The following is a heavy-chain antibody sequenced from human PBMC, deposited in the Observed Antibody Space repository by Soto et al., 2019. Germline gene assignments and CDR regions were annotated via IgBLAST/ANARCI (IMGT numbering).Heavy chain of an antibody. CDR2: ISWNSGSI. Sequence: GGSLRLSCAASGFTFSSYAMSWVRQAPGKGLEWVSGISWNSGSIGYADSVKGRFTISRDNAKNSLYLQMNSLRAEDTALYYCAKAGRGGYYYYYRDVWGKGTTVTVSS. CDR3: AKAGRGGYYYYYRDV. V-gene: IGHV3-9*01. CDR1: GFTFSSYA. D-gene: IGHD2-15*01. J-gene: IGHJ6*03.